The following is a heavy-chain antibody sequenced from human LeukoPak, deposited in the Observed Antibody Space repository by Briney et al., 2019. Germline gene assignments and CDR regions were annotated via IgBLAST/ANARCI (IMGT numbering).Heavy chain of an antibody. CDR1: GYTFTSYY. CDR3: ARAQSVTMIVGGWFDP. D-gene: IGHD3-22*01. Sequence: ASVKVSCKASGYTFTSYYMHWVRQAPGQELEWMGIINPSGGSTSYAQKFQGRVTMTRDTSTSTVYMELSSLRSEDTAVYYCARAQSVTMIVGGWFDPWGQGTLVTVSS. V-gene: IGHV1-46*01. J-gene: IGHJ5*02. CDR2: INPSGGST.